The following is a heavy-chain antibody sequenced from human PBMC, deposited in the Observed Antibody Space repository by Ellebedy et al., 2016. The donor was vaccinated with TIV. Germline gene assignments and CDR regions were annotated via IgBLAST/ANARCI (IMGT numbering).Heavy chain of an antibody. CDR3: ARDRWLVLSGDY. D-gene: IGHD6-19*01. CDR1: GFTFTSYG. CDR2: ISSDGSNT. J-gene: IGHJ4*02. Sequence: GGSLRLXXAASGFTFTSYGMHWVRQAPGKGLEWVAVISSDGSNTYYGDSVKGRFTISRDNSKNTLYLQMNSLRAEDMAVYYCARDRWLVLSGDYWGQGTLVTVSS. V-gene: IGHV3-33*01.